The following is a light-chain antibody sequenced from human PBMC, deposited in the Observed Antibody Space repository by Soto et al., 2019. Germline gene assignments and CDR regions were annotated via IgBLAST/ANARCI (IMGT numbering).Light chain of an antibody. J-gene: IGKJ4*01. V-gene: IGKV1-33*01. CDR1: QDINSY. CDR3: QQYASLPLT. Sequence: DIQMTQSPSSLSASVGDRVTITCHASQDINSYLNWYQHKPGKAPKLLIYDAPNLKTGAPSRFSGSGYRTDFIFTISSLQPEDVATYYCQQYASLPLTFGGGTRVEIK. CDR2: DAP.